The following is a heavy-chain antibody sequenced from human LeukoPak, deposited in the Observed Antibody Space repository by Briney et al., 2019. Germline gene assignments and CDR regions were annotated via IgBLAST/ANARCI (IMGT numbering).Heavy chain of an antibody. CDR1: GGTFSSYA. Sequence: EASVKVSCKASGGTFSSYAISWVRQAPGQGLEWMGGIIPIFGTANYAQKFQGRVTITADKSTSTAYMELSSLRSEDTAVYYCARADKCSGGSCYCWWFDPWGQGTLVTVSS. CDR2: IIPIFGTA. V-gene: IGHV1-69*06. D-gene: IGHD2-15*01. CDR3: ARADKCSGGSCYCWWFDP. J-gene: IGHJ5*02.